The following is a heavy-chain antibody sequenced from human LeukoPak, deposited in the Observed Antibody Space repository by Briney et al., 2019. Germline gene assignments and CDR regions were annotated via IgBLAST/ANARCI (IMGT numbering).Heavy chain of an antibody. CDR3: ARVQSSSQTQLDY. J-gene: IGHJ4*02. CDR1: GYTFTGYY. V-gene: IGHV1-2*02. CDR2: INPNSGGT. Sequence: GASVKVSCKASGYTFTGYYMHWVRQAPGQGLEWMGWINPNSGGTNYAQKFQGRVTMTRDTSINTAYMELSSLRSDDTAVYYCARVQSSSQTQLDYWGQGTLVTVSS.